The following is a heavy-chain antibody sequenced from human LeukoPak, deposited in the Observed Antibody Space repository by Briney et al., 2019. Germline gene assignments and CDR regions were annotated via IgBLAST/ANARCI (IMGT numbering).Heavy chain of an antibody. CDR3: AKDSASYGRFDY. J-gene: IGHJ4*02. Sequence: GGSLRLSCAASGFTFTNYAMSWVRQAPGKGLEWVSVISGSGSSTYYADSVKGRFNISRDDSKNTLYLQMNSLRAEDTAVYFCAKDSASYGRFDYWGAGSLVTVSS. CDR1: GFTFTNYA. CDR2: ISGSGSST. D-gene: IGHD5-18*01. V-gene: IGHV3-23*01.